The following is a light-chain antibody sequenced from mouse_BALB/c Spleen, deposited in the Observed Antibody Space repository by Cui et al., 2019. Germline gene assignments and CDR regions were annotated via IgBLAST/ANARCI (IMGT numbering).Light chain of an antibody. Sequence: QIVLTESPAIMSASPWKKVTITCSASPSVSYMQWFQQKTANGSKLWIYKTSNLAFGVPARFSGSGSGTSYSPPISQMEAEDATTYYCQQRSSYWGIFTFGSGTKLEIK. CDR3: QQRSSYWGIFT. CDR2: KTS. CDR1: PSVSY. J-gene: IGKJ4*01. V-gene: IGKV4-57*01.